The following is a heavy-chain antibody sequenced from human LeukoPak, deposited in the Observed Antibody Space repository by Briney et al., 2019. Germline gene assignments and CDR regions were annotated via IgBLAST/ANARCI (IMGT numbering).Heavy chain of an antibody. V-gene: IGHV1-2*02. CDR1: GYTFTGYY. J-gene: IGHJ3*02. Sequence: ASVKVSCKASGYTFTGYYMHWVRQAPGQGLEWMGWINPNSGGTNYAQKFQGRVTMTRDTSISTAYMELSSLRSEDTAVYYCARVAPIVVVPAAPGAFDIWGQGTMVTVSS. CDR2: INPNSGGT. D-gene: IGHD2-2*01. CDR3: ARVAPIVVVPAAPGAFDI.